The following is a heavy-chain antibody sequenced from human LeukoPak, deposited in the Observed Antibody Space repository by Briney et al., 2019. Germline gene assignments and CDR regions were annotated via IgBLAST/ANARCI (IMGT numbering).Heavy chain of an antibody. CDR3: AREGIAVAGIGYFDY. J-gene: IGHJ4*02. V-gene: IGHV3-7*01. D-gene: IGHD6-19*01. CDR2: IKQDGSEK. CDR1: GFTFSSYW. Sequence: GGSLRLSCAASGFTFSSYWMSWVRQAPGKGLEWVANIKQDGSEKYYVDSVKGRFTISRDNAKNSLYLQMNSLRAEDTAVYYCAREGIAVAGIGYFDYWGQGTLVTVSS.